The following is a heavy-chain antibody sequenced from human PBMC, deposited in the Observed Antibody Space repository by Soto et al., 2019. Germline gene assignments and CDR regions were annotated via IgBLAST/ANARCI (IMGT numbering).Heavy chain of an antibody. CDR2: ISSNDEK. V-gene: IGHV2-26*01. CDR1: RFSLSNARVG. J-gene: IGHJ4*02. Sequence: QVTLKESGPVLVKPTETLTLTCTVSRFSLSNARVGVNWIRQPPGKALEWLAHISSNDEKSYTSSLKSRLTFSKDTSKSQVVLSMTNMDPVDTATYYCARIRDDYTIDYWGQGTLVTVSS. D-gene: IGHD4-4*01. CDR3: ARIRDDYTIDY.